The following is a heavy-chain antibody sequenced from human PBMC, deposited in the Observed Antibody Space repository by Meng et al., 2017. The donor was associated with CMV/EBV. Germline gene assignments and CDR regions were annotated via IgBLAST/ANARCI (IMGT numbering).Heavy chain of an antibody. CDR2: ISSSSSYI. J-gene: IGHJ5*02. V-gene: IGHV3-21*01. D-gene: IGHD3-22*01. CDR3: ARGGKLGDDSSGTRSYWFDP. CDR1: GFTFSSFS. Sequence: GESLKISCAASGFTFSSFSMNWVRQAPGKGLEWVSAISSSSSYIYYADSVKGRFTITRDNAKNSLYLQMNRLRAEDTAVYYCARGGKLGDDSSGTRSYWFDPWGQGTLVTVSS.